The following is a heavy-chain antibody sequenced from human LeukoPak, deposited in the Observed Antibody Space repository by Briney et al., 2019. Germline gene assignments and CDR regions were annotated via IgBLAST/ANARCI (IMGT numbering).Heavy chain of an antibody. V-gene: IGHV4-39*01. CDR2: IYYSGST. J-gene: IGHJ4*02. D-gene: IGHD3-22*01. CDR1: GGSISSGSYY. Sequence: SQTLSLTCTVSGGSISSGSYYWSWIRQPPGKGLEWIGTIYYSGSTYYNPSLKSRVTISVDTSKNQFSLKLSSVTAADTAVYYCARLETYYYDSSGYYYGYFDYWGQGTLVTVSS. CDR3: ARLETYYYDSSGYYYGYFDY.